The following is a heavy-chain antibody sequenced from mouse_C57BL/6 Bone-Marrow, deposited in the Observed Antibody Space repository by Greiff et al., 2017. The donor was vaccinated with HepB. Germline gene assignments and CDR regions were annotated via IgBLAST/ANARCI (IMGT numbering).Heavy chain of an antibody. V-gene: IGHV5-12*01. J-gene: IGHJ2*01. CDR3: ARLGFDY. Sequence: EVKLMESGGGLVQPGGFLKLSCAASGFTFSDYYMYWVRQTPEKRLEWVAYISNGGGSTYYPDTVKGRFTISRDNAKNTLYLQMSRLKSEDTAMYYCARLGFDYWGQGTTLTVSS. CDR1: GFTFSDYY. CDR2: ISNGGGST.